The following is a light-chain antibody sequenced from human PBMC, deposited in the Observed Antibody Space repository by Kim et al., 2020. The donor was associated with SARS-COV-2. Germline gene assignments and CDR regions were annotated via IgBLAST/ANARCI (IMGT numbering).Light chain of an antibody. Sequence: SYELTQPPSVSVSPGQTVRITCSGDALPKQYAYWYQQKPGQAPVLVIYKDSERPSGIPERFSGSSSGTTVTLTISGVQAEDEADYYCQSADSSGTYHWVFGGGTQLTVL. J-gene: IGLJ3*02. CDR3: QSADSSGTYHWV. V-gene: IGLV3-25*03. CDR2: KDS. CDR1: ALPKQY.